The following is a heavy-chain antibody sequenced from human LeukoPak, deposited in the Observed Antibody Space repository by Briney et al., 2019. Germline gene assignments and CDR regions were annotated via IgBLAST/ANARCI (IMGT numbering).Heavy chain of an antibody. J-gene: IGHJ6*02. V-gene: IGHV3-33*05. CDR3: ARRDYYYGLDI. CDR1: GFTFSSYG. CDR2: ISYDGSEK. Sequence: GGSLRLSCAASGFTFSSYGMHWVRQAPGKGLEWVALISYDGSEKYYADSVKGRFTISRDKSKNTLFLQMNSLRAEDTAVYYCARRDYYYGLDIWGQGTTVTVSS. D-gene: IGHD5-24*01.